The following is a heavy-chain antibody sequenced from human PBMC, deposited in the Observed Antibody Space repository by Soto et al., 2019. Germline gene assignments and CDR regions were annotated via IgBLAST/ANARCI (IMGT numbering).Heavy chain of an antibody. Sequence: GVSLRLSCAASGFTFSSYAMSWVRQAPGKGLEWVSAISGSGGSTYYADSVKGRITISRDNSKNTLYLQMNSLRAEDTAVYYCAKLVTMIVVVITTLDYWGQGTLVTVSS. CDR1: GFTFSSYA. CDR3: AKLVTMIVVVITTLDY. D-gene: IGHD3-22*01. V-gene: IGHV3-23*01. CDR2: ISGSGGST. J-gene: IGHJ4*02.